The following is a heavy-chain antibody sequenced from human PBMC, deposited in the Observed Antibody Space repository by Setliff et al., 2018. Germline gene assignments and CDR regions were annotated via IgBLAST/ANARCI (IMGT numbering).Heavy chain of an antibody. CDR2: TIPIFGTT. CDR3: ARLALTGYDSSGYYYALEYYYYMDV. Sequence: SVKVSCKASGGTFSSYGISWVRQAPGQGLEWMGGTIPIFGTTDSVKGRFTISRDDSKKTLYLQMNSLRAEDTAVYYCARLALTGYDSSGYYYALEYYYYMDVWGKGTTVTVSS. D-gene: IGHD3-22*01. J-gene: IGHJ6*03. CDR1: GGTFSSYG. V-gene: IGHV1-69*05.